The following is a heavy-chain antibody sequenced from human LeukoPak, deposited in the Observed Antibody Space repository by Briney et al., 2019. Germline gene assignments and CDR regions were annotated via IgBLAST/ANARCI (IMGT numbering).Heavy chain of an antibody. CDR3: ARDSEQQLVKNAFDI. Sequence: SETLSLTCTVSGGSISSYYWSWIRQPAGKGLEWIGRIYTSGSTNYNPSLKSRVTISVDKSKNQFSLKLSSVTAADTAVYYCARDSEQQLVKNAFDIWGQGTMVTVSS. CDR2: IYTSGST. J-gene: IGHJ3*02. CDR1: GGSISSYY. V-gene: IGHV4-4*07. D-gene: IGHD6-13*01.